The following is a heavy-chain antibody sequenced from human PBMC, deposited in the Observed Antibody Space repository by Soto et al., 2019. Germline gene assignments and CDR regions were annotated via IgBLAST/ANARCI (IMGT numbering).Heavy chain of an antibody. D-gene: IGHD3-10*02. CDR2: INPSGGST. V-gene: IGHV1-46*01. CDR1: GYTFTSYY. Sequence: GASVKVSCKASGYTFTSYYMHWVRQAPGQGLEWMGIINPSGGSTSYAQKFQGRVTMTRDTSTSTVYMELSSLRSEDTAVYYCARDRKDVCSGSYSGYGMDVWGQGTTVTVSS. J-gene: IGHJ6*02. CDR3: ARDRKDVCSGSYSGYGMDV.